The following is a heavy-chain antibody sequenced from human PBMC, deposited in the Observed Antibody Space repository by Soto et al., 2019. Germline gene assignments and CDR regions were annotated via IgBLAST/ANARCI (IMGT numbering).Heavy chain of an antibody. Sequence: PGGSLRLSCAASGFTFSDYSMNWVRQAPGKGLEWVASITSSSSYIYYADSVKGRFTISRDNAKSSVYLQMNSLESEDTAVYYCSRDDSDWFFNWGRGTLVTVSS. CDR2: ITSSSSYI. CDR1: GFTFSDYS. D-gene: IGHD3-9*01. J-gene: IGHJ4*02. CDR3: SRDDSDWFFN. V-gene: IGHV3-21*04.